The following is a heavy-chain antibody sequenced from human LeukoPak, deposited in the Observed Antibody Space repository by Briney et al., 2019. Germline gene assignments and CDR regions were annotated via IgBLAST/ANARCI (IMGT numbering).Heavy chain of an antibody. CDR1: GFTFSSYS. D-gene: IGHD3-22*01. J-gene: IGHJ4*02. Sequence: GSLRLSCAASGFTFSSYSMNWARQAPGKGLEWVSSISSSSSYINYADSVKGRFTISRDNAKNSLYLQMNSLRAEDTAVYYCARDLRSSGYYAFDYWGQGILVTVSS. V-gene: IGHV3-21*01. CDR2: ISSSSSYI. CDR3: ARDLRSSGYYAFDY.